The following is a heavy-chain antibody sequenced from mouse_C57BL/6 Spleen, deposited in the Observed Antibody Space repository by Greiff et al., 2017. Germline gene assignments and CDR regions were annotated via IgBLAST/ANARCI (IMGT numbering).Heavy chain of an antibody. Sequence: EVQLVESGGGLVKPGGSLKLSCAASGFTFSSYAMSWVRQTPEKRLEWVATISDGGSYTYYPDNVKGRFTISRDNAKNNLYLQMSHLKSEDTAMYYCARDGDWDDYWGQGTTLTVSS. CDR3: ARDGDWDDY. J-gene: IGHJ2*01. CDR1: GFTFSSYA. CDR2: ISDGGSYT. V-gene: IGHV5-4*01. D-gene: IGHD4-1*01.